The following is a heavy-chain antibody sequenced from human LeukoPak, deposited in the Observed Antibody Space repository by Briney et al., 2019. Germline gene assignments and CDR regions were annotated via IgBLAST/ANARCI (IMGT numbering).Heavy chain of an antibody. J-gene: IGHJ4*02. Sequence: SETLSLTCTVSGGSISSSSYYWGWIRQPPGKGLEWIGSIYYSGSTYYNPSLKSRVTISVDTSENQFSLKLSSVTAADTAVYYCARGTYYYDSSGYYMNWGQGTLVTVSS. CDR3: ARGTYYYDSSGYYMN. CDR1: GGSISSSSYY. D-gene: IGHD3-22*01. CDR2: IYYSGST. V-gene: IGHV4-39*07.